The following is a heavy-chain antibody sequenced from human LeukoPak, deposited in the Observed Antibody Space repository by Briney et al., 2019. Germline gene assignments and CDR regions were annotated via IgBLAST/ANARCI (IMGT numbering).Heavy chain of an antibody. CDR1: GSVFGFNA. CDR2: IRSDGSDK. J-gene: IGHJ4*02. D-gene: IGHD5-18*01. V-gene: IGHV3-30*02. Sequence: GGSLRLSCSTSGSVFGFNAMHWVRQAPGKGLEWVAFIRSDGSDKFYADFVRGRVTISRDNSKNTLYLQMNSLRVEDTAVYYCAKDRGYSSDYWGQGTLVTVSS. CDR3: AKDRGYSSDY.